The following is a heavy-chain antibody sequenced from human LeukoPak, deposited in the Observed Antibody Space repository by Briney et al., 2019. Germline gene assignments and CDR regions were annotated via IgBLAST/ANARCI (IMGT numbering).Heavy chain of an antibody. V-gene: IGHV4-59*01. Sequence: PSETLSLTCTVSGGSISSYYWSWIRQPPGKGLEWIGYIYYSGSTNYNPSLKSRVTISVDTSKNQFSLKLSSATAADTAVYYCARGYYDFWSGYRSVFDYWGQGTLVTVSS. D-gene: IGHD3-3*01. J-gene: IGHJ4*02. CDR3: ARGYYDFWSGYRSVFDY. CDR1: GGSISSYY. CDR2: IYYSGST.